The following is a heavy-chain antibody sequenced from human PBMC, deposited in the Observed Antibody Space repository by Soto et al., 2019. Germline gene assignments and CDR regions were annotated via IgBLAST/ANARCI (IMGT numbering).Heavy chain of an antibody. Sequence: QVQLVQSGTEVKKPGASVKVSCKTSGYTFTTHYVHWVRQAPGQGLEWMGIINPSGGRTSYALKFQGSITMTSDTSTNSVYVELTSLRSEDTAIYFCARAGENYGSGTFSPPLRYYFNSWGQGTLVTVSS. CDR3: ARAGENYGSGTFSPPLRYYFNS. CDR2: INPSGGRT. J-gene: IGHJ4*02. V-gene: IGHV1-46*01. D-gene: IGHD3-10*01. CDR1: GYTFTTHY.